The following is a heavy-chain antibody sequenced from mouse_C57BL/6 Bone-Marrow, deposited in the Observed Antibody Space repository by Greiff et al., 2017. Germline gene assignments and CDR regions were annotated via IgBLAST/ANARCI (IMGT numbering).Heavy chain of an antibody. CDR3: AIWITTVVFDY. CDR1: GYTFTRYW. J-gene: IGHJ2*01. CDR2: IHPSDSDT. Sequence: HFHLPPPFSSLLTPVASVQVSCKASGYTFTRYWMHWVKQRPGQGLEWIGRIHPSDSDTNYNQKFKGKATLTVDKSSSTAYMQLSSLTSEDSAVYYCAIWITTVVFDYWGQGTTLTVSS. V-gene: IGHV1-74*04. D-gene: IGHD1-1*01.